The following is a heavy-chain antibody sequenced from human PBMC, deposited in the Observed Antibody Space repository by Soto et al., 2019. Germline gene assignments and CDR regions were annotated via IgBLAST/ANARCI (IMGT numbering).Heavy chain of an antibody. D-gene: IGHD6-13*01. CDR2: INPTNGGT. CDR3: ARGGSWYEY. V-gene: IGHV1-2*02. CDR1: GYTFIYY. J-gene: IGHJ4*02. Sequence: QVQLVQSGAEVKKPGASVKVSCKASGYTFIYYMHWVRQAPGQGLEWLGWINPTNGGTNYAPKFQGRVTMTRDTSITTVYLELSSLRSDDTAVYYCARGGSWYEYWCQGTLVTVSS.